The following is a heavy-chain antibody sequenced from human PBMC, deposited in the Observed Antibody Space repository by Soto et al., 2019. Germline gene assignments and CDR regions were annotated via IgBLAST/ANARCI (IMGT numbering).Heavy chain of an antibody. J-gene: IGHJ4*02. CDR3: ARDPARGGGSYLGYFDY. V-gene: IGHV4-30-4*01. CDR1: GGSIRSGDNY. CDR2: IYYRGST. D-gene: IGHD3-10*01. Sequence: PSETMSLPCTVSGGSIRSGDNYWSWIRQTPGKGLEWIGYIYYRGSTYYNQSLKSRVTISVDTSMNQFSLTLTSVTAADTAVYYCARDPARGGGSYLGYFDYWGQGTPVTVSS.